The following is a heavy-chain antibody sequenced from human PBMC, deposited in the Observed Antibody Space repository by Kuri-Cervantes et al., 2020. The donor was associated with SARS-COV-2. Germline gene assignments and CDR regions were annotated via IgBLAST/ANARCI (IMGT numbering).Heavy chain of an antibody. CDR3: ARVPSSSGFFDY. CDR2: ISGSGGST. V-gene: IGHV3-21*01. J-gene: IGHJ4*02. D-gene: IGHD6-6*01. CDR1: GFTFSSYG. Sequence: GESLKISCAASGFTFSSYGMHWVRQAPGKGLEWVSAISGSGGSTYYADSVKGRFTISRDNAKNSLYLQMNSLRAEDTAVYYCARVPSSSGFFDYWGQGTLVTVSS.